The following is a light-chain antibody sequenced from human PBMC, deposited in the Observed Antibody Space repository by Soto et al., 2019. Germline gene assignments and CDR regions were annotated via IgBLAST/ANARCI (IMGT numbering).Light chain of an antibody. CDR3: SVYTSENPYV. CDR1: SSDVGGYNY. Sequence: QFSLTQPASVSRSPGQSITISCTGTSSDVGGYNYVSWYQQHPGKAPKLMIYAVTDRPSGVPDRFSGSKSGNTASLTISGLQTADEADYSCSVYTSENPYVVGTGTTVP. J-gene: IGLJ1*01. V-gene: IGLV2-14*01. CDR2: AVT.